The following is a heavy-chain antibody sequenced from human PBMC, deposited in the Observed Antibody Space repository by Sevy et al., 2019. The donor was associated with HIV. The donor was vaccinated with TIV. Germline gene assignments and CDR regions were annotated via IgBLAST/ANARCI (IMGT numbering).Heavy chain of an antibody. CDR1: GGSISTSDFY. Sequence: SETLSLTCTVSGGSISTSDFYWGWIRQSPGKGLEWIGSIFNSGITYYNPSLKSRVTISVDTSKNQFSLRVNSVTAADTAVYYCARHGFASSYSAFDYWGQGALVTVSS. V-gene: IGHV4-39*01. CDR3: ARHGFASSYSAFDY. D-gene: IGHD2-15*01. CDR2: IFNSGIT. J-gene: IGHJ4*02.